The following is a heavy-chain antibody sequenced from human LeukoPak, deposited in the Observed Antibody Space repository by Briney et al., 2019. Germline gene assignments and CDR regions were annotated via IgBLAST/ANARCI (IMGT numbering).Heavy chain of an antibody. J-gene: IGHJ4*02. Sequence: GGSLRLSCAASGFTFSSYGMHWVRQAPSKGLEWVAFIRYDGSNKYYADSVKGRFTISRDNSKNTLYLQMNSLRAEDTAVYYCAKDIGRYCSSTSCKYYFDYWGQGTLVTVSS. CDR1: GFTFSSYG. CDR3: AKDIGRYCSSTSCKYYFDY. CDR2: IRYDGSNK. V-gene: IGHV3-30*02. D-gene: IGHD2-2*01.